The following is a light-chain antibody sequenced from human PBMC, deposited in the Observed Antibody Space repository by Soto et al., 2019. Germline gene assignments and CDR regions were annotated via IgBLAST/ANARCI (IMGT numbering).Light chain of an antibody. V-gene: IGLV1-40*01. J-gene: IGLJ3*02. CDR3: QSYDSSLSGL. Sequence: QSVLTQPPSVSGAPGQRVTIACTGSSSNIGAGYDVHWYQQLPGTAPKLLIYGNSNRPSGVPDRFSGSKSGTSASLAITGLTAEDEADYYCQSYDSSLSGLFGGGTKVTVL. CDR2: GNS. CDR1: SSNIGAGYD.